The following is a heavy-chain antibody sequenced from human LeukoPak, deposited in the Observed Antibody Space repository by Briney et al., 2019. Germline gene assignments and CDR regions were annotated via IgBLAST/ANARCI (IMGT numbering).Heavy chain of an antibody. CDR2: IYPCDSDT. Sequence: GESLKISCKGSGYSFTSYRICWVRQMPGKGLEWMGVIYPCDSDTRYSPSFQGQVTISADKSISTAYLQWSSLKASDTAMYYCARRSPFDNSGYRYCYYGMDVWGQGTTVTVSS. V-gene: IGHV5-51*01. D-gene: IGHD3-22*01. J-gene: IGHJ6*02. CDR3: ARRSPFDNSGYRYCYYGMDV. CDR1: GYSFTSYR.